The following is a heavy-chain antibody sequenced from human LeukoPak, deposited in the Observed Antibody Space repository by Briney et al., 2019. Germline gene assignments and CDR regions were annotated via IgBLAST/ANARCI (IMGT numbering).Heavy chain of an antibody. D-gene: IGHD1-26*01. J-gene: IGHJ4*02. CDR3: ARWGGNYSPLDY. V-gene: IGHV3-48*04. CDR1: GFSFSNYG. CDR2: ISSDRSTI. Sequence: GGSLRLSCSASGFSFSNYGMNWVRQAPGKGLEWVSYISSDRSTIYYADSVKGRFTISRGNAKNSLYLQMNSLRVEDTAVYYCARWGGNYSPLDYWGQGTLVTVSS.